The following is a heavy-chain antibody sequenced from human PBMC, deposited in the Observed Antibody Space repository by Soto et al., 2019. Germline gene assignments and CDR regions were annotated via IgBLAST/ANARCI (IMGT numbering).Heavy chain of an antibody. J-gene: IGHJ6*02. V-gene: IGHV1-18*01. CDR3: ASYHLNSYYYGMDV. CDR1: GYTFTSYG. Sequence: QVQLVQSGAAVKKPGASVKVSCKASGYTFTSYGFSWVRQAPGQGLEWMGWISAYNGNTNYAQKLQGRVTMTTDTSTSTAYMELRSLRSDDTVVYYCASYHLNSYYYGMDVWGQGTTVTVSS. CDR2: ISAYNGNT.